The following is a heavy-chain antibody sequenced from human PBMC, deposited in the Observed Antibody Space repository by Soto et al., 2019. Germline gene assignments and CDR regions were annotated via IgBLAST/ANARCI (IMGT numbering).Heavy chain of an antibody. V-gene: IGHV4-59*01. CDR2: IYYSGST. CDR1: GGSISSYY. CDR3: ARENLGGAVAGTFDY. J-gene: IGHJ4*02. D-gene: IGHD6-19*01. Sequence: SETLSLTCTVSGGSISSYYWSWIRQPPGKGLEWIGYIYYSGSTNYNPSLKSRVTISVDTSKNQFSLKLSSVTAADTAVYYCARENLGGAVAGTFDYWGQGTLVTVS.